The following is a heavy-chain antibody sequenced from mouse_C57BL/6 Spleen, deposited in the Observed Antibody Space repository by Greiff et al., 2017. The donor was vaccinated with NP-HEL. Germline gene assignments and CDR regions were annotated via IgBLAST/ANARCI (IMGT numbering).Heavy chain of an antibody. CDR2: IDPENGDT. CDR3: TQTAQAKRVFAY. D-gene: IGHD3-2*02. J-gene: IGHJ3*01. CDR1: GFNIKDDY. Sequence: EVQLQQSGAELVRPGASVKLSCTASGFNIKDDYMHWVKQRPEQGLEWIGWIDPENGDTEYASKFQGKATITADTSSNTAYLQLSSLTSEDTAVYYCTQTAQAKRVFAYWGQGTLVTVSA. V-gene: IGHV14-4*01.